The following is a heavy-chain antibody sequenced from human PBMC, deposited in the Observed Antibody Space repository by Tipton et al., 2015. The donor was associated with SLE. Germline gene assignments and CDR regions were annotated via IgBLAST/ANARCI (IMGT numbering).Heavy chain of an antibody. CDR3: ARGVPSGYDLGYFYYGMDV. Sequence: TLSLTCTVSGGSISSYYWSWIRQPPGKGLEWIGYIYYSGSTNYNPSFKSRVTISVDTSKNQFSLKLNSVTAADTAVYYCARGVPSGYDLGYFYYGMDVWGQGTTVTVSS. J-gene: IGHJ6*02. V-gene: IGHV4-59*12. CDR1: GGSISSYY. D-gene: IGHD5-12*01. CDR2: IYYSGST.